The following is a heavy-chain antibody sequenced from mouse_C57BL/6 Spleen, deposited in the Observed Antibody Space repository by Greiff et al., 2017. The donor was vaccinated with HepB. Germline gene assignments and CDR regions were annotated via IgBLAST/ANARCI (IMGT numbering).Heavy chain of an antibody. CDR3: ASFYYYGSSSLGFLAY. CDR1: GYSITSGYY. Sequence: DVHLVESGPGLVKPSQSLSLTCSVTGYSITSGYYWNWIRQFPGNKLEWMGYISYDGSNNYNPSLKNRISITRDTSKNQFFLKLNSVTTEDTATYYCASFYYYGSSSLGFLAYWGQGTLVTVSA. CDR2: ISYDGSN. J-gene: IGHJ3*01. V-gene: IGHV3-6*01. D-gene: IGHD1-1*01.